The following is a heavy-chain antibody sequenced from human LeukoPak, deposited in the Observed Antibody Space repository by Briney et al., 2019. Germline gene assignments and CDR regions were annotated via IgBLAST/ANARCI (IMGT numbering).Heavy chain of an antibody. Sequence: PGGSLRLSCAASGFTFSSYWMHWVRQAPGKGLVWVSRINSDGSSTSYADSVKGRFTISRDNAKNTLYLQMNSLRAEGTAVYYCARGLYDFWSGLEGEIDPWGQGTLVTVSS. V-gene: IGHV3-74*01. J-gene: IGHJ5*02. CDR3: ARGLYDFWSGLEGEIDP. CDR1: GFTFSSYW. CDR2: INSDGSST. D-gene: IGHD3-3*01.